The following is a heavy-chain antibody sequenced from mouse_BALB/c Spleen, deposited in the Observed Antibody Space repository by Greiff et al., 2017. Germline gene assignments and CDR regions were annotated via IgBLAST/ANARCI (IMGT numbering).Heavy chain of an antibody. CDR2: IYPGGGYT. D-gene: IGHD1-1*01. V-gene: IGHV1-63*02. CDR3: AHTTSFDY. CDR1: GYTFTNYW. J-gene: IGHJ2*01. Sequence: VMLVESGAELVRPGTSVKISCKASGYTFTNYWLGWVKQRPGHGLEWIGDIYPGGGYTNYNEKFKGKATLTADTSSSTAYMQLSSLTSEDSAVYFCAHTTSFDYWGQGTTLTVSS.